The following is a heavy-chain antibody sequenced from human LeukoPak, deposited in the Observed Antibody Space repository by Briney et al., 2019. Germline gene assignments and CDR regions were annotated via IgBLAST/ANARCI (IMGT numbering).Heavy chain of an antibody. CDR1: GGSFSGYY. Sequence: SETLSLTCAVYGGSFSGYYWSWIRQPPGKGREWIGEINHSGSTNYNPSLKSRVTISVDTSKNQFSLKLSSVTAADTAVYYCARVGYSSSWIDYWGQGTLVTVSS. CDR3: ARVGYSSSWIDY. D-gene: IGHD6-13*01. V-gene: IGHV4-34*01. J-gene: IGHJ4*02. CDR2: INHSGST.